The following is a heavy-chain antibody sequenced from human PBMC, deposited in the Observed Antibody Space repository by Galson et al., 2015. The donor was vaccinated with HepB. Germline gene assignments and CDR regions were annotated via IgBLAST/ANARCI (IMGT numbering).Heavy chain of an antibody. CDR3: ARPSRSIAAAGTANAFDI. Sequence: QSGAEVKKPGESLKISCKGSGYSFTSYWIGWVRQMPGKGLEWMGIIYPGDSDTRYSPSFQGQVTISADKSISTAYLQWSSLKASDTAMYYCARPSRSIAAAGTANAFDIWGQGTMVTVSS. CDR1: GYSFTSYW. J-gene: IGHJ3*02. V-gene: IGHV5-51*03. D-gene: IGHD6-13*01. CDR2: IYPGDSDT.